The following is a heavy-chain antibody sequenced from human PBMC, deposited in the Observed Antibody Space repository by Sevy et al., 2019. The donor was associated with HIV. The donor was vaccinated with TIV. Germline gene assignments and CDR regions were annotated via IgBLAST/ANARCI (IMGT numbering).Heavy chain of an antibody. CDR3: AKVTSSNGWGYYGMDV. Sequence: GGSLRLSCAASGFTFSSYAMTWVRQAPGKGLEWVSTISGNSAGTYYADSVKGRFTISRDNSKNTLYLQMNTLRAEDTAVYYCAKVTSSNGWGYYGMDVWGQGTTVTVSS. CDR1: GFTFSSYA. V-gene: IGHV3-23*01. CDR2: ISGNSAGT. D-gene: IGHD6-19*01. J-gene: IGHJ6*02.